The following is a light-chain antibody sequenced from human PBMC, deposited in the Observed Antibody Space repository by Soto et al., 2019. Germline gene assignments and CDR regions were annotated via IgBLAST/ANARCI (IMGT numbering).Light chain of an antibody. Sequence: EIVLTQSPDTLSLSPGEGATLSCRASQSVCSNSLVWYQQKPGQTPRLLIYGASNRATGIPDRFTGSGSGTDFTLTISRLEPEDFAMYYCQQFGTSPRTFGQGTKVEFK. CDR1: QSVCSNS. CDR3: QQFGTSPRT. V-gene: IGKV3-20*01. CDR2: GAS. J-gene: IGKJ1*01.